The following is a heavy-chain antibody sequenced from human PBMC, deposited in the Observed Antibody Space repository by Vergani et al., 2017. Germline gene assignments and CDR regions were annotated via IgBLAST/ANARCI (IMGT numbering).Heavy chain of an antibody. Sequence: QMQLVQSGAEVKKTGSSVKVSCKASGYTFTYRYLHWVRQAPGQALEWMGWITPFNGNTHYAQKFQDRVTITRDRSMSTAYMELSSLRSEDTAMYYCALAESSTSCINSVCITPETGSWFDPWGQGTLVTVSS. D-gene: IGHD2-2*01. CDR3: ALAESSTSCINSVCITPETGSWFDP. CDR1: GYTFTYRY. J-gene: IGHJ5*02. V-gene: IGHV1-45*02. CDR2: ITPFNGNT.